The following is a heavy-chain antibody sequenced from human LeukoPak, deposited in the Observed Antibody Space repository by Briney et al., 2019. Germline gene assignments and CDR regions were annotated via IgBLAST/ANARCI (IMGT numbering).Heavy chain of an antibody. CDR3: AREGEYGDYVYDY. V-gene: IGHV3-53*01. CDR1: GFTVSSKY. D-gene: IGHD4-17*01. CDR2: IYSGGNT. Sequence: GGSLRLSCAASGFTVSSKYMSWVRQAPGKGLEWVSIIYSGGNTYYADSVRGRFTISRDNSKNTLYLQMNSLRAEDTAVYYCAREGEYGDYVYDYWGQGTLVTVSS. J-gene: IGHJ4*02.